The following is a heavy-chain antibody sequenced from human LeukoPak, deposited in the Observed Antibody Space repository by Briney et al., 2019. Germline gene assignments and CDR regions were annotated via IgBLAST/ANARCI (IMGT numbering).Heavy chain of an antibody. D-gene: IGHD5-24*01. J-gene: IGHJ3*02. V-gene: IGHV1-2*02. Sequence: ASVKVSCKASGYTFTGYYMHWVRQAPGQGLEWMGWINPNSGGTNYAQKFQGRVTMTRDMSTSTVYMELSSLRSEDTAVYYCAREGEGHRWLQLRRRLAFDIWGQGTMVTISS. CDR1: GYTFTGYY. CDR3: AREGEGHRWLQLRRRLAFDI. CDR2: INPNSGGT.